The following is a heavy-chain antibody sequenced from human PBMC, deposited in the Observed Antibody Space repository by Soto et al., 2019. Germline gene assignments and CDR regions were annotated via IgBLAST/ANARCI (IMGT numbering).Heavy chain of an antibody. CDR2: MNPNNGNT. Sequence: QVQLVQSGAEVKKPGASVKVSCKASGYTFTSYDISWVRQATGQGLEWMGWMNPNNGNTDYAPKFQGRVTMTMNTSIGTAYMELSSLRSEDTPVYYCARSPRNYYALGSYSYFRHWGQGTLVTVSS. CDR3: ARSPRNYYALGSYSYFRH. D-gene: IGHD3-10*01. J-gene: IGHJ1*01. V-gene: IGHV1-8*01. CDR1: GYTFTSYD.